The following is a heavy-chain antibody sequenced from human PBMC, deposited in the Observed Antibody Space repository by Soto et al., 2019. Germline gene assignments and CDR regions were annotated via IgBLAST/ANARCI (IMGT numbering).Heavy chain of an antibody. CDR3: ARDFANYYDSSGYLDAGAFDI. J-gene: IGHJ3*02. D-gene: IGHD3-22*01. Sequence: SETLSLTCTVSGGSISSGGYYWSWIRQHPGKGLEWIGYIYHSGSTYYNPSLKSRVTISVDTSKNQFSLKLSSVTAADTAVYYCARDFANYYDSSGYLDAGAFDIWGQGTMVTVSS. CDR1: GGSISSGGYY. CDR2: IYHSGST. V-gene: IGHV4-31*03.